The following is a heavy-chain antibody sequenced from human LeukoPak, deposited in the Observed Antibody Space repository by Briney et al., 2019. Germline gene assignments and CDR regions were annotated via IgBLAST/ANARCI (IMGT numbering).Heavy chain of an antibody. CDR3: ASQGPYSSSSFDY. Sequence: SETLSLTCTVSGGSISSYYWSWIRQPPGKGLEWIGYIYTGGSTNYNPSLKSRVTISVDTSKNQFSLKLSSVTAADTAVYYCASQGPYSSSSFDYWGQGTLVTVSS. D-gene: IGHD6-6*01. J-gene: IGHJ4*02. CDR2: IYTGGST. CDR1: GGSISSYY. V-gene: IGHV4-4*09.